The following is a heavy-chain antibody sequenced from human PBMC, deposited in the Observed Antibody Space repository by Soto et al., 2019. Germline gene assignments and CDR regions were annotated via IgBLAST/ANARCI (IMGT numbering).Heavy chain of an antibody. CDR1: GGSISSSSYY. CDR3: ARRWTSRDAFDI. V-gene: IGHV4-39*01. CDR2: IYYSGST. D-gene: IGHD1-1*01. Sequence: QLQLQESGPGLVKPSETLSLTCTVSGGSISSSSYYWGWIRQPPGKGLEWIGSIYYSGSTYYNPSLKSRVTISVDTSKNQFSLKLSSVTAADTAVYYCARRWTSRDAFDIWGQGTMVTVSS. J-gene: IGHJ3*02.